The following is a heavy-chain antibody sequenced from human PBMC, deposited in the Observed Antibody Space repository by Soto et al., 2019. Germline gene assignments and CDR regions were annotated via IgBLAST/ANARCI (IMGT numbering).Heavy chain of an antibody. V-gene: IGHV4-59*08. Sequence: QVQLQESGPGLVKPSEALSLTCTVSGGSISSYYWSWIRQPPGKRLEWIGYIYYSGGTNYNPSLKSRVTISVDTSKNQFSLKLRSVTAADTAVYYCARHYYSRVTHFDYWGQGTLVTVSS. D-gene: IGHD1-26*01. CDR3: ARHYYSRVTHFDY. CDR2: IYYSGGT. CDR1: GGSISSYY. J-gene: IGHJ4*02.